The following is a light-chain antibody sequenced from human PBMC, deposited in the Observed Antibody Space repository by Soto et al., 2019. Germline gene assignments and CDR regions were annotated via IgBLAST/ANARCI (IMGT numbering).Light chain of an antibody. Sequence: QSALTQPASVSGSPGQSITISCTGTSSDVGGYNYVSWYQQHPGKAPKPMIYEVSNRPSGVSNRFSGSKSGNTASLTISGIQAEDEADYYCSSYTSSSTLYVFGTGTKVTVL. CDR2: EVS. J-gene: IGLJ1*01. CDR3: SSYTSSSTLYV. CDR1: SSDVGGYNY. V-gene: IGLV2-14*01.